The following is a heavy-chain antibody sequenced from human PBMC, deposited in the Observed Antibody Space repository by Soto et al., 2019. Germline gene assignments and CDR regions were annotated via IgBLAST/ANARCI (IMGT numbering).Heavy chain of an antibody. CDR2: MNPNSGNT. CDR3: ARGPAGDYYYGMDV. J-gene: IGHJ6*02. V-gene: IGHV1-8*01. D-gene: IGHD3-10*01. Sequence: QVQLVQSGAEVKKPGASVKVSCKASGYTFTSYDINWVRQATGQGLEWMGWMNPNSGNTGYAQKFQGRVTMTRNTSISTDYMELSSLRSEDTAVYYWARGPAGDYYYGMDVWGQGTTVTVSS. CDR1: GYTFTSYD.